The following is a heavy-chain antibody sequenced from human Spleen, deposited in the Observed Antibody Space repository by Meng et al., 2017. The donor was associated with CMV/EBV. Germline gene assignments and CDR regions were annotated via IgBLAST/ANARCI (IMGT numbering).Heavy chain of an antibody. V-gene: IGHV3-23*01. J-gene: IGHJ3*02. Sequence: GESLKISCAASGFTFSSYAMSWVRQAPGKGLEWVSAISGSGGSTYYADSVKGRFTISRDNSKNTLYLQMNSLRAEDTAVYYCAKDGVAAMDDAFDIWGQGTMVTVSS. CDR2: ISGSGGST. CDR3: AKDGVAAMDDAFDI. D-gene: IGHD2-15*01. CDR1: GFTFSSYA.